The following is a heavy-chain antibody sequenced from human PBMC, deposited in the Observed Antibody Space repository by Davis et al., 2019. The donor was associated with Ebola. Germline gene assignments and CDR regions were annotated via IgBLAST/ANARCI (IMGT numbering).Heavy chain of an antibody. CDR2: INPSGGST. J-gene: IGHJ6*02. D-gene: IGHD1-26*01. Sequence: ASVQVSCKASGYTSTSYYMHWVRQAPGQGLEWMGIINPSGGSTSYAQKFQGRVTMTRDTSTSTVYMELSSLRSEDTAVYYCARDYRARGLYYYYGMDVWGQGTTVTVSS. CDR1: GYTSTSYY. CDR3: ARDYRARGLYYYYGMDV. V-gene: IGHV1-46*01.